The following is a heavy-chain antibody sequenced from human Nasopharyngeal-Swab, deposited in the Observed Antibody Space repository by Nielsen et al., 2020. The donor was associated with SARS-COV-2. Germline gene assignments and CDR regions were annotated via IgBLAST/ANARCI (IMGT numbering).Heavy chain of an antibody. D-gene: IGHD5-12*01. Sequence: GESLKISCAASGFTFSSYGMHWVRQAPGKGLEWVAVISYDGSNKYYADSVKGRFTISRDNPKNTLYLQMNSLRAEDTAVYYCAKNSGYDSFDYWGQGTLVTVSS. CDR2: ISYDGSNK. V-gene: IGHV3-30*18. J-gene: IGHJ4*02. CDR1: GFTFSSYG. CDR3: AKNSGYDSFDY.